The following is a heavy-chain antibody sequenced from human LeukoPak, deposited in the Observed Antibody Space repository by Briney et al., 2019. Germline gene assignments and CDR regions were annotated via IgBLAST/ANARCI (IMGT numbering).Heavy chain of an antibody. CDR2: ISNDVTNK. CDR1: GFTFDKYA. Sequence: GTSLRLSCAVSGFTFDKYAMQWVRQAPGRGLEWVALISNDVTNKNYGDSVKGRFTMPRDNSKSTVYVQANSLRAEDTAVYYCAAGLTIWGQGTMVTVSS. V-gene: IGHV3-30-3*01. CDR3: AAGLTI. J-gene: IGHJ3*02.